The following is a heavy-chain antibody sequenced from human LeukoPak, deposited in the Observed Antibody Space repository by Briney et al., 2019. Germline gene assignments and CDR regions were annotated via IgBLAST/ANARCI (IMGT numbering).Heavy chain of an antibody. CDR2: IYYSGST. CDR1: GGSISSYY. Sequence: SETLSLTCTVSGGSISSYYWSWIRQPPGKGLEWIGYIYYSGSTNCNPSLKSRVTISVDTSKNQFSLKLSSVTAADTAVYYCARGESYGDYPWYFDLWGRGTLVTVSS. CDR3: ARGESYGDYPWYFDL. J-gene: IGHJ2*01. D-gene: IGHD4-17*01. V-gene: IGHV4-59*01.